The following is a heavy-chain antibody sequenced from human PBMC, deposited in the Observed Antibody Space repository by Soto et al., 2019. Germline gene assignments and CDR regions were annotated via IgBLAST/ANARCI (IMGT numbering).Heavy chain of an antibody. CDR1: GDSVSSNSAA. CDR3: ARDLWFGELLALNYGMDV. V-gene: IGHV6-1*01. CDR2: TYYRSKWYN. J-gene: IGHJ6*02. D-gene: IGHD3-10*01. Sequence: SQTLSLTCAISGDSVSSNSAAWNWIRQSPSRDLEWLGRTYYRSKWYNDYAVSVKSRITINPDTSKNQFSLQLNSVTPEDTAVYYCARDLWFGELLALNYGMDVWGQGTTVTVSS.